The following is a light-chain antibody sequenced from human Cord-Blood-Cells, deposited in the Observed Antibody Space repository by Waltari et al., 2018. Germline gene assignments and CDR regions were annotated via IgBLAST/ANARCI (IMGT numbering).Light chain of an antibody. J-gene: IGKJ4*01. CDR1: QSLLHSNGYNY. V-gene: IGKV2-28*01. CDR3: MHALQTPPPT. Sequence: DIVMTQSPLSLPVTPGEPADISCRSSQSLLHSNGYNYLVWYLQKPGQSPQLLIYLSSNRASGVPDRFSGSGSGTDFTLKISRVEAEDVGVYYCMHALQTPPPTFGGGTKVEIK. CDR2: LSS.